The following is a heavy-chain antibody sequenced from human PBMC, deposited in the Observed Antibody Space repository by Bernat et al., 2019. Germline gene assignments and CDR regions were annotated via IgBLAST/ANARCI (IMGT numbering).Heavy chain of an antibody. V-gene: IGHV3-33*01. CDR2: MWYDGSNR. Sequence: QVQLVESGGGVVQPGRSLRLSCAASGFTFSNYGMHWVRQAPGKGLEWVAVMWYDGSNRYYADSVKGRFTISRDNSKNTLYLQMNSLRAEDTAVYYCARDPRLYSGSYYFDYWGQGTLVTVSS. CDR3: ARDPRLYSGSYYFDY. J-gene: IGHJ4*02. D-gene: IGHD1-26*01. CDR1: GFTFSNYG.